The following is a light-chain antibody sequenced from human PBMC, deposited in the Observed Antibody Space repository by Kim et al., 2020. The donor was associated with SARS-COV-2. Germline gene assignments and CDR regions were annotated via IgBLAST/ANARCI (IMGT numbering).Light chain of an antibody. CDR1: QSISSW. J-gene: IGKJ1*01. Sequence: DIQMTQSPSTLSASAGDRVTITCRASQSISSWLAWYQQKPGKTPNLLIYKASSLETRVPSRFSGSGSGTEFTLTISSLQPDDFATYYCQQYNSYPWTFGQGTKVDIK. CDR2: KAS. CDR3: QQYNSYPWT. V-gene: IGKV1-5*03.